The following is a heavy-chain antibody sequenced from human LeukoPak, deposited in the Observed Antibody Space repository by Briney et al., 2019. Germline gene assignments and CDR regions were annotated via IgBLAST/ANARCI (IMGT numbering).Heavy chain of an antibody. D-gene: IGHD1-26*01. CDR1: GFTFGDYA. Sequence: PGGSLRLSCTASGFTFGDYAMSWVRQAPGKGLEWVSSISSGSSYIFYADSMKGRFTISRDNAKTSLYLQMNSLRAEDTAVYYCARQVGVDDAFDIWGQGTKVTVSS. V-gene: IGHV3-21*01. CDR3: ARQVGVDDAFDI. CDR2: ISSGSSYI. J-gene: IGHJ3*02.